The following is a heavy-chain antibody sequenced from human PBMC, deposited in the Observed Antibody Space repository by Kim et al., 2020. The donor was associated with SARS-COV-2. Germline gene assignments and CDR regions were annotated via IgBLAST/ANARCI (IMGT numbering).Heavy chain of an antibody. V-gene: IGHV5-10-1*01. CDR2: YT. D-gene: IGHD5-18*01. Sequence: YTNSSPSFQGHVTISADKSISTAYLQWSSLKASDTAMYYCARGSAMGDYWGQGTLVTVSS. CDR3: ARGSAMGDY. J-gene: IGHJ4*02.